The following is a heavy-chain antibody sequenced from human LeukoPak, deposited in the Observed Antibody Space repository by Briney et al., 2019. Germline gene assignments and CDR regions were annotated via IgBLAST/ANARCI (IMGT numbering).Heavy chain of an antibody. CDR3: ARGLLVVVPAAIGWMNYYYYGMDV. D-gene: IGHD2-2*01. J-gene: IGHJ6*02. V-gene: IGHV1-8*01. CDR2: MNPNSGNT. Sequence: ASVKVSCKASGYTFTSYDINWVRQATGQGLEWMGWMNPNSGNTGYAQKFQGRVTMTRNTSISTAYMELSSLRSEDTAVYYCARGLLVVVPAAIGWMNYYYYGMDVWGQGTTVTVSS. CDR1: GYTFTSYD.